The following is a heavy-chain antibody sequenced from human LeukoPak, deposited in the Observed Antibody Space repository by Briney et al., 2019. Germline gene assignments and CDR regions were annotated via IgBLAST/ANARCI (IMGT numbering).Heavy chain of an antibody. CDR3: ARSSRVPAAINDY. D-gene: IGHD2-2*01. CDR2: IGSSSTYI. CDR1: GFTFSSYS. V-gene: IGHV3-21*01. Sequence: GGSLRLSCAASGFTFSSYSMNWVRQAPGKGLEWVSSIGSSSTYIYYADSVKGRFTISRDNAKNSLYLQMNSLRAEDTAVYYCARSSRVPAAINDYWGQGTLVTVSS. J-gene: IGHJ4*02.